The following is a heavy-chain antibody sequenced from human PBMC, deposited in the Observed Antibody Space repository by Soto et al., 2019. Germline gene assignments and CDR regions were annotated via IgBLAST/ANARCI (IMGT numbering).Heavy chain of an antibody. CDR3: ARVYSSGYYWNFDY. D-gene: IGHD3-22*01. V-gene: IGHV4-39*01. J-gene: IGHJ4*02. CDR2: IYYSGST. Sequence: SETLSLTCTVSGGSISSSSYYWGWIRQPPGKGLEWIGSIYYSGSTYYNPSLKSRVTISVDTSKNQFSLKLSSVTAADTAVYYCARVYSSGYYWNFDYWGQGTLVTVSS. CDR1: GGSISSSSYY.